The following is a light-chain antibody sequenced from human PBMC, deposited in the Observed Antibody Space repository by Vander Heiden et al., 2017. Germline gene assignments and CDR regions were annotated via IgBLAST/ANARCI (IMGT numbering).Light chain of an antibody. J-gene: IGLJ3*02. CDR2: SNN. V-gene: IGLV1-44*01. Sequence: QSVLTQPPSASGTPGQGVTISCSGSSSNIGSNTVNWYQQLPGTATKLLIESNNQRPSGVPDRFSGSKSGTSASMAISGLQSEDEADYYCAAWDDSLNGPVFGGGTKLTVI. CDR1: SSNIGSNT. CDR3: AAWDDSLNGPV.